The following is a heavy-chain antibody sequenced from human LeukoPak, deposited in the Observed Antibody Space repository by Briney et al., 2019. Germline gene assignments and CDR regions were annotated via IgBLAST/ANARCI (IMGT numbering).Heavy chain of an antibody. CDR1: GYTFTNYY. Sequence: GASVKVSCKASGYTFTNYYMNWVRHAPGQGLEWMGIINPSGGSTSYAQKFQGRVTVTRDTSTSTVYMELSSLRSEDTAMYYCAREGEIGYDLSDYWGQGTLVTVSS. D-gene: IGHD5-12*01. J-gene: IGHJ4*02. CDR2: INPSGGST. V-gene: IGHV1-46*01. CDR3: AREGEIGYDLSDY.